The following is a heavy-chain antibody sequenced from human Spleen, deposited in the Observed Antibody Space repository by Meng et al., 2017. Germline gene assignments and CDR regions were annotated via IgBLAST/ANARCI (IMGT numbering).Heavy chain of an antibody. CDR3: ARYHPSQRDAFDI. Sequence: ASVKVSCKASGYTFTSYDVECVRQAPGQGPEWMGWMNPNSGNRGYGHKFQGRVTMTWDTSISTVYMELSSLRSEDTAIYYCARYHPSQRDAFDIWGQGTMVTVSS. CDR2: MNPNSGNR. V-gene: IGHV1-8*01. D-gene: IGHD1-1*01. J-gene: IGHJ3*02. CDR1: GYTFTSYD.